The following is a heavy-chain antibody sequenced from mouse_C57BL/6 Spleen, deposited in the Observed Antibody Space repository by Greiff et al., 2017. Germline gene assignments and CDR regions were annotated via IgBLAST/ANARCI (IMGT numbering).Heavy chain of an antibody. J-gene: IGHJ2*01. CDR1: GYTFTDSY. CDR2: LNPYNGGN. CDR3: ARVGGNWDGCDY. V-gene: IGHV1-19*01. Sequence: EVKLQESGPVLVKPGASVKMSCKASGYTFTDSYMNWVKQSHGKSLEWIGVLNPYNGGNSYNQKFKGKATLTVDKSSSTAYMALNSLTSEDSAVYYCARVGGNWDGCDYWGQGTTLTVSS. D-gene: IGHD4-1*01.